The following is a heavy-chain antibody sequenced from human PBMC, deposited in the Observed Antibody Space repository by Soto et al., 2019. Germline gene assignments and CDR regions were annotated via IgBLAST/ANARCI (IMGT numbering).Heavy chain of an antibody. CDR2: INHSGST. Sequence: SETLSLTCAVYGGSFSGYYWSWIRQPPGKGLEWIGEINHSGSTNYNPSLKSRVTISVDTSKNQFSLKLSSVTAADTAVYYCARGYYYGSGSYYKGGVYIYYWGQGTLVTVSS. V-gene: IGHV4-34*01. CDR3: ARGYYYGSGSYYKGGVYIYY. CDR1: GGSFSGYY. D-gene: IGHD3-10*01. J-gene: IGHJ4*02.